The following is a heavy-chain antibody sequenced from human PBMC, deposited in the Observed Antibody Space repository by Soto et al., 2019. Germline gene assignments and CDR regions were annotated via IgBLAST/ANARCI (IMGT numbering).Heavy chain of an antibody. CDR3: ARETYYYDSSGYYSSYFDY. CDR1: GYSFTSYW. Sequence: PGESLKISCKGSGYSFTSYWIGWVRQMPWKGLEWMGIIYPGDSDTRYSPSFQGQVTISADKSISTAYLQWSSLKASDTAMYYCARETYYYDSSGYYSSYFDYWGQGTLVTVSS. CDR2: IYPGDSDT. D-gene: IGHD3-22*01. J-gene: IGHJ4*02. V-gene: IGHV5-51*01.